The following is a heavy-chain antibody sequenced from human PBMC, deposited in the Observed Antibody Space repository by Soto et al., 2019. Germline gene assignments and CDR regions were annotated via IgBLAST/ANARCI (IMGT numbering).Heavy chain of an antibody. D-gene: IGHD2-15*01. CDR2: IQSGGPT. CDR1: GFTVSSKS. CDR3: ARDDVLCDGGRCYGGPLDV. J-gene: IGHJ6*04. V-gene: IGHV3-66*01. Sequence: EVQLVESGGGLVQPGGSLRLSCAASGFTVSSKSMSWVRQAPGKGLEWVSLIQSGGPTYYADSVKGRFTISRDTSENTVHLQMDSLRAEDTAVYYCARDDVLCDGGRCYGGPLDVWGKGTTVTVSS.